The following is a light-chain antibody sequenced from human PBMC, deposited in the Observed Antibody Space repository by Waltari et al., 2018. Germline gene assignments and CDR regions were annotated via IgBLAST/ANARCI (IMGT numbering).Light chain of an antibody. CDR3: SSAAGSNNLV. Sequence: QSALTQPPSASGSPGQSVTISCTGTSSDVGGYNYVSWYQQHPGKAPKLIIYEVSKRPSGVPDRFSGSKSGNTASLTVSGLQAEDEADYYCSSAAGSNNLVFGGGTKLTVL. V-gene: IGLV2-8*01. CDR2: EVS. CDR1: SSDVGGYNY. J-gene: IGLJ2*01.